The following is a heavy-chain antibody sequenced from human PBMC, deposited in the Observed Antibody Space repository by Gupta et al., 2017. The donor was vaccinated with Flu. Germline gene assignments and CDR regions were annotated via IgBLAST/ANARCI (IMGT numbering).Heavy chain of an antibody. CDR2: ISSRSPAI. V-gene: IGHV3-48*01. CDR1: GFTSSDYS. Sequence: EVQLVESGGGLVQPGGSLRVSCAASGFTSSDYSMNWVRQAPGKGLEWIAYISSRSPAIYYADSVKGRFIISRDNARNSLFLQMNSLRAEDTAVYYCASHPQYCSSTSCWEYGMDVWGQGTTVTVSS. J-gene: IGHJ6*02. CDR3: ASHPQYCSSTSCWEYGMDV. D-gene: IGHD2-2*01.